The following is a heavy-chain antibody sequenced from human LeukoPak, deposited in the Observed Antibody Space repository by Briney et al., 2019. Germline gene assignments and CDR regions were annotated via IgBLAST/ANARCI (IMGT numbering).Heavy chain of an antibody. Sequence: ASVKVSCKASGGTFSSYAISWVRQAPGQGLEWMGWMNPNSGNTGYAQKFQGRVTMTRNTSISTAYMELSSLRSEDTAVYYCARAGVAARRWGWGQGTLVTVSS. CDR3: ARAGVAARRWG. V-gene: IGHV1-8*02. J-gene: IGHJ4*02. D-gene: IGHD6-6*01. CDR1: GGTFSSYA. CDR2: MNPNSGNT.